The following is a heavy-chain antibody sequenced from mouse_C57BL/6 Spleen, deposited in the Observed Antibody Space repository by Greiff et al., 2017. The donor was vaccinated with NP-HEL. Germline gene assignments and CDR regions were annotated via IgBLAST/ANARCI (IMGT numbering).Heavy chain of an antibody. CDR2: IHPNSGSI. CDR1: GYTFTSYW. CDR3: AGNYGSSPWFAD. V-gene: IGHV1-64*01. D-gene: IGHD1-1*01. J-gene: IGHJ3*01. Sequence: VQLQQPGAELVKPGASVKLSCKASGYTFTSYWMHWVKQRPGQGLEWIGMIHPNSGSITYTEKLQSTAHLTVDKASSTAYMQRSSLTSEDSAVYYCAGNYGSSPWFADWGQVTLGTVAA.